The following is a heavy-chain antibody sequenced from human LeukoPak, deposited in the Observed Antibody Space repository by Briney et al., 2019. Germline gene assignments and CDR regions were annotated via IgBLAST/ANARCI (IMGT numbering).Heavy chain of an antibody. CDR2: IIPIFGTA. V-gene: IGHV1-69*05. CDR3: ARRPYYDFWSGYYDNWFDP. CDR1: GGTFSSYA. J-gene: IGHJ5*02. D-gene: IGHD3-3*01. Sequence: GASVKVSCKASGGTFSSYAISWVRQAPGQGLVWMGRIIPIFGTANYAQKFQGRVTITTDESTSTAYMELSSLRSEDTAVYYCARRPYYDFWSGYYDNWFDPWGQGTLVTVSS.